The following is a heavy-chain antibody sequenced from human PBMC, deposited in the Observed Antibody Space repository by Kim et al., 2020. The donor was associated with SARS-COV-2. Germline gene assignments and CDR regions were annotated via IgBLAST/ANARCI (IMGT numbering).Heavy chain of an antibody. CDR1: GGTFSLYP. V-gene: IGHV1-69*04. Sequence: SVKVSCKASGGTFSLYPISWVRQAPGQGLEWMGRIIPVLDKTIYTQKFQGRVTITADKSTRTVYMELTSLRFEDSALYYCARDVFPHNVRVGEDSPHWLDPWGQGTLVTVSS. D-gene: IGHD3-16*01. CDR3: ARDVFPHNVRVGEDSPHWLDP. CDR2: IIPVLDKT. J-gene: IGHJ5*02.